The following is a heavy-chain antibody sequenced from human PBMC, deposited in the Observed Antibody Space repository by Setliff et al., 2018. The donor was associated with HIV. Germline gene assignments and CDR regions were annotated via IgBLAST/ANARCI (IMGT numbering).Heavy chain of an antibody. J-gene: IGHJ4*02. CDR1: GETIRNGFYY. CDR3: ARGVPLLPPHY. V-gene: IGHV4-39*07. D-gene: IGHD2-21*02. Sequence: SETLSLTCTVSGETIRNGFYYWHWMRQPPGKGLEWIGSIYYGGRTYYSPSLKSRVTISVDTSKSQFSLKLSSVTAADTAVYYCARGVPLLPPHYWGQGTLVTSPQ. CDR2: IYYGGRT.